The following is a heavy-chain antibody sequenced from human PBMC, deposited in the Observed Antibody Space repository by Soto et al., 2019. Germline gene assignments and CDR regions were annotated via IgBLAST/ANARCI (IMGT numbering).Heavy chain of an antibody. D-gene: IGHD6-13*01. V-gene: IGHV4-34*01. J-gene: IGHJ6*02. CDR3: ARYVQQLPSVYYGMDV. Sequence: PSETLSLTCAVYGGSFSGYYWSWIRQPPGKGLEWIGEINHSGSTNYNPSLKSRVTISVDTSKNQFSLKLSSVTAADTAVYYCARYVQQLPSVYYGMDVWGQGTTVTVSS. CDR2: INHSGST. CDR1: GGSFSGYY.